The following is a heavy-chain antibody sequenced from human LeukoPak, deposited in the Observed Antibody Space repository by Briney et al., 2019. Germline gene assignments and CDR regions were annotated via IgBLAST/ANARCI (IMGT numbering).Heavy chain of an antibody. D-gene: IGHD6-6*01. V-gene: IGHV1-18*01. CDR2: ISAYNGNT. Sequence: ASVKVSCKASGYTFTTYGISWVRQAPGQGLEWMGWISAYNGNTNYAQKLQGRVTMTTDTSTSTAYMELRSLRSDDTAVYYCATDRNLLAATLAQFDYWGQGTLVTVSS. J-gene: IGHJ4*02. CDR1: GYTFTTYG. CDR3: ATDRNLLAATLAQFDY.